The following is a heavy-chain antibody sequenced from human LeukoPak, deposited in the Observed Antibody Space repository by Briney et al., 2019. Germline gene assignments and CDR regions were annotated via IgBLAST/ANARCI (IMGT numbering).Heavy chain of an antibody. CDR1: GVSFSGYY. D-gene: IGHD3-3*01. CDR2: INHSGST. V-gene: IGHV4-34*01. J-gene: IGHJ6*03. Sequence: PSETLSLTCAVYGVSFSGYYWSWIRQPPGKGLEWIGEINHSGSTNYNPSLKSRVTISVDTSKNTVSLKMSTVTAADTAVYYCVRYFWSGYDYYCYYYMDVWGKGTTVTVSS. CDR3: VRYFWSGYDYYCYYYMDV.